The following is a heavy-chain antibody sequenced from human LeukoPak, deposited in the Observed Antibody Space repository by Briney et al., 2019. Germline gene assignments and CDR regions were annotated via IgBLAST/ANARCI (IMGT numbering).Heavy chain of an antibody. CDR3: ARQGNLSNWYHLDY. CDR2: IKQDGSEK. V-gene: IGHV3-7*04. Sequence: PGGSLRLSCAASGFTPSSHWMSWVRQAPGKGLEWVANIKQDGSEKYYVDSVKGRFTISRDNAKNSLYLQMNSLRAEDTAVYYCARQGNLSNWYHLDYWGQGTVVNVVS. D-gene: IGHD6-13*01. J-gene: IGHJ4*02. CDR1: GFTPSSHW.